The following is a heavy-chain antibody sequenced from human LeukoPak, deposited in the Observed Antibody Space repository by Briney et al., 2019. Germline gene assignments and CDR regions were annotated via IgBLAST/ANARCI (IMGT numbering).Heavy chain of an antibody. CDR2: IIPIFGTA. CDR1: GGTFSSYA. Sequence: GASVKVSCKASGGTFSSYAISWVRQAPGQGLEWMGGIIPIFGTANYAQKFQGRVTITADESTSTAYMELSSLRSEDTAVYYCAGARGYSGSYYSYFDYWGQGTLVTVSS. J-gene: IGHJ4*02. D-gene: IGHD1-26*01. CDR3: AGARGYSGSYYSYFDY. V-gene: IGHV1-69*01.